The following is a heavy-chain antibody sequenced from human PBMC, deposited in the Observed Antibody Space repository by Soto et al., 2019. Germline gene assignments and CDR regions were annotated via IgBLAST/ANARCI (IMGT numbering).Heavy chain of an antibody. CDR3: ARESRYCSSTSCYGAFDI. CDR2: ISSSSYI. V-gene: IGHV3-21*01. Sequence: GGSLRLSCAASGFTFSSYSMNWVRQAPGKGLEWVSSISSSSYIYYADSVKGRFTISRDNAKNSLYLQMNSLRAEDTAVYYCARESRYCSSTSCYGAFDIWGQGTMVTVSS. D-gene: IGHD2-2*01. J-gene: IGHJ3*02. CDR1: GFTFSSYS.